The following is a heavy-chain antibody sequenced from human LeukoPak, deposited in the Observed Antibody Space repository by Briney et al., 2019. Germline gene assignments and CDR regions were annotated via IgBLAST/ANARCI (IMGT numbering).Heavy chain of an antibody. CDR3: ATGLHDFWSGQKAIFDY. CDR1: GYTFTDYY. CDR2: VDPEDGET. D-gene: IGHD3-3*01. Sequence: ASVKVSCKVSGYTFTDYYMHWVQQAPGKGLEWVGLVDPEDGETIYAEKFQGRVTITADTSTDTAYMELSSLRSEDTAVYYCATGLHDFWSGQKAIFDYWGQGTLVTVSS. V-gene: IGHV1-69-2*01. J-gene: IGHJ4*02.